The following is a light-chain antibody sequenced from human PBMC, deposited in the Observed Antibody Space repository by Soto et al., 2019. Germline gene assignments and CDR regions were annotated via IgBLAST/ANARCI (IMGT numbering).Light chain of an antibody. CDR2: DAS. Sequence: EIVLTQSPDTLSLSPGERATLSCRASQSVRAYLAWYQQKPGQAPRLLIYDASNRATGIPARFSGSGSGTDFTLTISSLEPEDFAVYYCQQNSNLQATFGQGTKVDIK. J-gene: IGKJ1*01. CDR1: QSVRAY. CDR3: QQNSNLQAT. V-gene: IGKV3-11*01.